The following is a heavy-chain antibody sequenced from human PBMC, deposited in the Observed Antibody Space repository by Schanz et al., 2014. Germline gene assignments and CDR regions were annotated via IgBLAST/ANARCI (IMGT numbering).Heavy chain of an antibody. V-gene: IGHV3-30*02. CDR3: AKYGGELGVSFEY. CDR1: GFTFSRHA. D-gene: IGHD7-27*01. CDR2: LRSDGSRR. Sequence: VQVVESGGGLVQPGGSLRLSCAASGFTFSRHAMHWVRQAAGKGLEWVAFLRSDGSRRDYADSVKGRFTISRDNSRNTLSLQMSSLRPEDTAVYYCAKYGGELGVSFEYWGQGTLVTVSS. J-gene: IGHJ4*02.